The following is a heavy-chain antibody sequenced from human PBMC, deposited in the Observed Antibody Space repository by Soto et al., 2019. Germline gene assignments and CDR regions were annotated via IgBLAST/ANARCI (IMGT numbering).Heavy chain of an antibody. CDR3: ARGRPKADFWSGSPALYYGMDV. Sequence: SETLSLTCAVYGGSFSGYYWSWIRQPPGKGLEWIGEINHSGSTNYNPSLKSRVTISVDTSKNQSSLKLSSVTAADTAVYYCARGRPKADFWSGSPALYYGMDVWGQGTTVTVSS. CDR2: INHSGST. CDR1: GGSFSGYY. V-gene: IGHV4-34*01. D-gene: IGHD3-3*01. J-gene: IGHJ6*02.